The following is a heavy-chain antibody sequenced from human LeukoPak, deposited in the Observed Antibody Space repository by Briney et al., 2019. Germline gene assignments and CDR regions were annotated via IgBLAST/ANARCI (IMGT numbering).Heavy chain of an antibody. D-gene: IGHD2-15*01. Sequence: GGSLRLSCAASGFTFSSYWMHWVRQAPGKGLEWVSAVSNNGGYTYYADSVQGRFTISRDNSKSTLCLQMNSLRAEDTAVYYCAKQLGYCSDGSCYFPYWGQGTLVTVSS. CDR1: GFTFSSYW. J-gene: IGHJ4*02. CDR2: VSNNGGYT. CDR3: AKQLGYCSDGSCYFPY. V-gene: IGHV3-23*01.